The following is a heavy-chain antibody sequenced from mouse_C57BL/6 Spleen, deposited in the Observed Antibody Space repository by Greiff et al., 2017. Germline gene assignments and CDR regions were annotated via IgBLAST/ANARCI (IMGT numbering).Heavy chain of an antibody. CDR3: AREGTTVVATPDY. CDR1: GYTFTSYW. CDR2: INPSNGGT. J-gene: IGHJ2*01. D-gene: IGHD1-1*01. Sequence: VQLQQPGTELVKPGASVKLSCKASGYTFTSYWMHWVKQRPGQGLEWIGNINPSNGGTNYNEKFKSKATLTVDKSSSTAYMQLSSLTSEDSAVYYCAREGTTVVATPDYWGQGTTLTVSS. V-gene: IGHV1-53*01.